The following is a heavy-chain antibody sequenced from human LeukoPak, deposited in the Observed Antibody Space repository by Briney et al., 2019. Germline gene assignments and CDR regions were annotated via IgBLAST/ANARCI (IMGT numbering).Heavy chain of an antibody. CDR3: AKDRGYGPSPLDY. V-gene: IGHV3-30*18. CDR1: GLTFSGYG. D-gene: IGHD5-18*01. Sequence: PGGSLRLSCAAFGLTFSGYGMHWVRQAPGKGLEWVAVISYDGSNKYYADSVKGRFTISRDNSKNTLYLQMNSLRAEDTAVYYCAKDRGYGPSPLDYWGQGTLVTVSS. J-gene: IGHJ4*02. CDR2: ISYDGSNK.